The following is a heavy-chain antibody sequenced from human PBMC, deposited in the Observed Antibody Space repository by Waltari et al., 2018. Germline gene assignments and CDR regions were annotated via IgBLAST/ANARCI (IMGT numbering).Heavy chain of an antibody. V-gene: IGHV1-69*08. Sequence: QAQLGEPGAAVKTPGSSGQVSCKASGGTFSSCARSWVRQAPGQGLEWMGRIIPIFGTANYAHKLQRSVTMTAYKATSTAYMELSSLRSEDTAVYYCAKLSGSFSRGYWGQGTLGTVSS. CDR1: GGTFSSCA. J-gene: IGHJ4*02. CDR2: IIPIFGTA. CDR3: AKLSGSFSRGY. D-gene: IGHD3-22*01.